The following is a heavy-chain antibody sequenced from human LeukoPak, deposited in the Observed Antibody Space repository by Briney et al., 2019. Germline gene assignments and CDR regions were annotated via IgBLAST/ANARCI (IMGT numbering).Heavy chain of an antibody. V-gene: IGHV4-39*07. J-gene: IGHJ4*02. D-gene: IGHD3-22*01. CDR2: IYYSGST. CDR3: ARLTYYYDSSGYRPPKGFDY. Sequence: ETLSLTCTVSGGSISSSSYYWGWIRQPPGKGLEWIGSIYYSGSTYYNPSLKSRVTISVDTSKIQFSLKLSSVTAADTAVYYCARLTYYYDSSGYRPPKGFDYWGQGTLVTVSS. CDR1: GGSISSSSYY.